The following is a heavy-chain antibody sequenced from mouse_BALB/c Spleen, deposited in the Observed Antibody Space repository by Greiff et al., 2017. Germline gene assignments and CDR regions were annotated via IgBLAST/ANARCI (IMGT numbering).Heavy chain of an antibody. CDR2: IDPENGDT. V-gene: IGHV14-4*02. CDR1: GFNIKDYY. Sequence: VQLQQSGAELVRSGASVKLSCTASGFNIKDYYMHWVKQRPEQGLEWIGWIDPENGDTEYAPKFQGKATMTADTSSNTAYLQLSSLTSEDTAVYYCNYYGYFDYWGQGTTLKVSS. D-gene: IGHD1-1*01. CDR3: NYYGYFDY. J-gene: IGHJ2*01.